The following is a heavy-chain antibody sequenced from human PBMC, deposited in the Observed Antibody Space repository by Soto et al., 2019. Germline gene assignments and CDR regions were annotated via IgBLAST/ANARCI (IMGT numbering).Heavy chain of an antibody. J-gene: IGHJ4*02. CDR2: ISYDGSHK. CDR3: AMPMTTDSY. D-gene: IGHD4-17*01. CDR1: GFTFSSYG. V-gene: IGHV3-30*03. Sequence: HPGGSLRLSCAGSGFTFSSYGMQLVRQSPGKGLEWVAVISYDGSHKYYADSVKGRFTISRDNSKNTLYLQMNSLRAEDTAVYYCAMPMTTDSYWGQGTLVTVSS.